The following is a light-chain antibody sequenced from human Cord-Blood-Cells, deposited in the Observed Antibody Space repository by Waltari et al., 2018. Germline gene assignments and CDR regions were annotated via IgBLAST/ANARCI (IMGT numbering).Light chain of an antibody. CDR2: AAS. J-gene: IGKJ1*01. CDR1: QSISSY. V-gene: IGKV1-39*01. CDR3: QQSYSTPPT. Sequence: IPITQSPSSLSASVGDRVTITCRASQSISSYLNWYQQKPGKAPKLLIYAASSLQSGVPSRFSGSGSGTDFTLTISSLQPEDFATYYWQQSYSTPPTFGQGTKVEIK.